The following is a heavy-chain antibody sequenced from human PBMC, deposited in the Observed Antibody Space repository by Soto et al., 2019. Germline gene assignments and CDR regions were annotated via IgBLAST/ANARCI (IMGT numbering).Heavy chain of an antibody. D-gene: IGHD2-2*01. CDR1: GGTFSSYA. CDR3: ARGVYCGSTSCLYDYYYCGMDV. CDR2: IIPIFGTE. Sequence: SVKVSCKDSGGTFSSYAISWVRQAPGQGLEWMGGIIPIFGTENYAQKFQGRVTITADKSTSTAYMELSSLRSEDTAVYYCARGVYCGSTSCLYDYYYCGMDVWRQGTTVAVSS. J-gene: IGHJ6*02. V-gene: IGHV1-69*06.